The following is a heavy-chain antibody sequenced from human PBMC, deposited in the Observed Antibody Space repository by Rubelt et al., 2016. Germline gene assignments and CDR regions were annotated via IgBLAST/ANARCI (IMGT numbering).Heavy chain of an antibody. CDR3: ARGYCSSANCLFNWFDP. Sequence: QVQLVQSGAEVKKPGASVKVSCKASGYTFTTYGISWVRPAPGQGPEWMGWIRTYNGNTNYAHKLQGRVTMTTDTSTSTAYMELRSLRSDDTAMYFCARGYCSSANCLFNWFDPWGQGTLVTVSS. V-gene: IGHV1-18*01. CDR2: IRTYNGNT. D-gene: IGHD2-2*01. J-gene: IGHJ5*02. CDR1: GYTFTTYG.